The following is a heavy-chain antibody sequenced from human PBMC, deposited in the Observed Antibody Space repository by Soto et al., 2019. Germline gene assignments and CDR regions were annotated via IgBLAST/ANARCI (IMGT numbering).Heavy chain of an antibody. CDR2: MQPSSGRT. V-gene: IGHV1-8*01. CDR1: GYSFTSLD. CDR3: ARGVTAGVDY. D-gene: IGHD1-26*01. Sequence: QVQLVQSGAEVREPGASVTVSCKASGYSFTSLDINWVRQTTGQGLEWMGWMQPSSGRTGYAQKFQGRVTMTRDTSIHTAYMELRSLTSDDTAFYYCARGVTAGVDYWGQGTRVTVSS. J-gene: IGHJ4*02.